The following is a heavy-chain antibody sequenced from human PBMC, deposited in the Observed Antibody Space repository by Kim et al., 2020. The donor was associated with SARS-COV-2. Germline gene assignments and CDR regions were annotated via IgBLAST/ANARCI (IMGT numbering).Heavy chain of an antibody. Sequence: SETLSLTCAVSGGSISSSNWWSWVRQPPGKGLEWIGEIYHSGSTNYNPSLKSRVTISVDKSKNQFSLKLSSVTAADTAVYYCARGYSSSWFPHNWFDPWSQGTLVTVSS. V-gene: IGHV4-4*02. CDR1: GGSISSSNW. CDR2: IYHSGST. J-gene: IGHJ5*02. CDR3: ARGYSSSWFPHNWFDP. D-gene: IGHD6-13*01.